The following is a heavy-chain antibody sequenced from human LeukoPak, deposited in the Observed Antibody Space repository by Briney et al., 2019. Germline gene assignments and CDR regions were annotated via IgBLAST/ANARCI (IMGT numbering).Heavy chain of an antibody. Sequence: GGSLRLSCAASGFNFSNYEMNWVRQAPGKGLEWVSYISSSASYMYYADSVKGRFTISRDNAKNSLYLQMNSLRAEDTAVYYCASANYDFWSGYQEAFDIWGQGTMVTVSS. D-gene: IGHD3-3*01. CDR1: GFNFSNYE. CDR2: ISSSASYM. J-gene: IGHJ3*02. V-gene: IGHV3-48*03. CDR3: ASANYDFWSGYQEAFDI.